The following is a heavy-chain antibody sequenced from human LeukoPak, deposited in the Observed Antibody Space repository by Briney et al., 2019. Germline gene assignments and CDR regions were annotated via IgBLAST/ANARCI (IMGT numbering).Heavy chain of an antibody. J-gene: IGHJ6*02. CDR2: INPSGGDI. D-gene: IGHD2-2*01. V-gene: IGHV1-46*01. Sequence: ASVKVSCKPSGYTFTSYYMHWVRQAPGQGLEWMGIINPSGGDISYAQKFQGRVTTTRDPSTSTVYMEVVSLRPEDTAVYYCARGCRVVPGVHNVGMTSYYNGMDVWGQRTTVTVSS. CDR3: ARGCRVVPGVHNVGMTSYYNGMDV. CDR1: GYTFTSYY.